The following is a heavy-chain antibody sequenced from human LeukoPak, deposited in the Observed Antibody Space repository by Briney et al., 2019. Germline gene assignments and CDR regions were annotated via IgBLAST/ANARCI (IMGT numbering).Heavy chain of an antibody. J-gene: IGHJ4*02. D-gene: IGHD3-10*01. CDR1: GGSISSDY. V-gene: IGHV4-59*01. CDR3: ARTTLFGELGY. Sequence: SETLSLTCTVSGGSISSDYWTWIRQPPGKGLECIGYIYYSGSTNYNPSPKSRVTISVDTSKNQFSLKLSSVTAADTAVYYCARTTLFGELGYWGQGALVTVSS. CDR2: IYYSGST.